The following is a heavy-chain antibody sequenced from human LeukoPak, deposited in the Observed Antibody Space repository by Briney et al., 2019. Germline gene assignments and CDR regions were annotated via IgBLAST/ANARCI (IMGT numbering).Heavy chain of an antibody. V-gene: IGHV4-30-4*08. J-gene: IGHJ4*02. CDR1: GGSISSGDYY. CDR2: TYYSGST. CDR3: ARGGVYYDFWSGYYTGYFDY. D-gene: IGHD3-3*01. Sequence: PSETLSLTCTVSGGSISSGDYYWSWIRQSPGKGLEWIGYTYYSGSTYYNPSLKSRVTISVDTSKNQFSLKLSSVTAADTAVYYCARGGVYYDFWSGYYTGYFDYWGQGTLVTVSS.